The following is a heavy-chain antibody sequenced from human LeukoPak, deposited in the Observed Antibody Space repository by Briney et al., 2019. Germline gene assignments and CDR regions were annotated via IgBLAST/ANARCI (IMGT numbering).Heavy chain of an antibody. CDR1: GFTFSSYW. D-gene: IGHD3-3*01. J-gene: IGHJ4*02. CDR3: ARDAFGVDKSPF. CDR2: INSDGSST. V-gene: IGHV3-74*01. Sequence: PGRSLRLSCAASGFTFSSYWMHWVRQAPGKGLVWVSRINSDGSSTSYADSVRGRFTISRDNAKNTVYLQMNSLRGEDTAVYYCARDAFGVDKSPFWGQGTLVTVSS.